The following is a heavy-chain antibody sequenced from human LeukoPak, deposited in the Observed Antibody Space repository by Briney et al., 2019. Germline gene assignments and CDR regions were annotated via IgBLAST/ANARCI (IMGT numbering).Heavy chain of an antibody. D-gene: IGHD6-13*01. CDR1: GFTFNNFE. J-gene: IGHJ4*02. Sequence: GGSLRLSCAASGFTFNNFEMNWFRQAPEKGLEWISYVNAVGSEIHYGDSVRGRFTISRDNAKSSLYLQMNSLRAEDTAVYFCATKLPGTSHFASWGQGTLVTVSS. CDR2: VNAVGSEI. V-gene: IGHV3-48*03. CDR3: ATKLPGTSHFAS.